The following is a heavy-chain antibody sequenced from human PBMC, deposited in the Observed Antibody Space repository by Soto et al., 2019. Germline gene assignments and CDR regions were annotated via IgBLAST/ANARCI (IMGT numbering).Heavy chain of an antibody. CDR2: IIPILGIA. Sequence: SVKVSCKASGGTFSSYTISWVRQAPGQGLEWMGRIIPILGIANYAQKFQGRVTITADKSTSTAYMELSSLRSEDTAVYYCARDPDPYYYDSSGYYHFDYWGQGTLVTVSS. CDR3: ARDPDPYYYDSSGYYHFDY. J-gene: IGHJ4*02. D-gene: IGHD3-22*01. V-gene: IGHV1-69*04. CDR1: GGTFSSYT.